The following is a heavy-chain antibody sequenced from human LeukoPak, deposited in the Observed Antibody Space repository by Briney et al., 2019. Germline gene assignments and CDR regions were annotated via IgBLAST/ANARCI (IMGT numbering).Heavy chain of an antibody. CDR2: IKTDGSIT. CDR1: GFSFSVYW. J-gene: IGHJ4*02. D-gene: IGHD2-2*01. Sequence: GGSLRLSCAASGFSFSVYWMHWVRQAPGKGPVWVSRIKTDGSITDYADFVKGRFTISRDNAKNTLYLQMTSLRAEDTAVYYCARLAEVVVVPAAPISSSWYLDYWGQGTLVTVSS. CDR3: ARLAEVVVVPAAPISSSWYLDY. V-gene: IGHV3-74*01.